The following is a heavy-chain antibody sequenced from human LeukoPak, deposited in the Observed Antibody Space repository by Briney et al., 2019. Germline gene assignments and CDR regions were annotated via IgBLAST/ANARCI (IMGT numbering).Heavy chain of an antibody. CDR1: GFTFSSYG. V-gene: IGHV3-30*02. Sequence: GGSLRLSCAASGFTFSSYGLHWVRQAPGKGLEWVAFIRYDGSNKYYADSVKGRFTISRDNSKNTLYLQMNSLRAEDTAVYYCANLDCGGDCYSYWGQRTLVTVSS. J-gene: IGHJ4*02. D-gene: IGHD2-21*02. CDR3: ANLDCGGDCYSY. CDR2: IRYDGSNK.